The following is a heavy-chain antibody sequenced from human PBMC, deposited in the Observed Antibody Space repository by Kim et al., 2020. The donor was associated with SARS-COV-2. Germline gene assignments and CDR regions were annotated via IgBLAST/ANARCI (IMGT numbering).Heavy chain of an antibody. V-gene: IGHV3-53*05. Sequence: GGSLRLSCAASGFTVTSNSMTWVRQAPGKGLEWVSLIYSGGRTYYTDSVKGRFTVSRDNSANTMYLLMNSLRAEDTAIYYCARDMAVAGDRNYYYFMDVWGKGTSVTVSS. J-gene: IGHJ6*03. D-gene: IGHD6-19*01. CDR3: ARDMAVAGDRNYYYFMDV. CDR2: IYSGGRT. CDR1: GFTVTSNS.